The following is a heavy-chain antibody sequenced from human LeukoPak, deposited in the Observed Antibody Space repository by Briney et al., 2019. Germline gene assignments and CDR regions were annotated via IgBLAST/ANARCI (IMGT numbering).Heavy chain of an antibody. J-gene: IGHJ3*02. Sequence: PGGSLRLSREVSGFTLSSYTMNWVRQAPGKGLEWVSSISSSSSYIYYADSVKGRFTISRDNARNSLYLQMNSLRAEDTAVYYCAKDLSVTTLSNAFDIWGQGTMVTVSS. CDR2: ISSSSSYI. CDR1: GFTLSSYT. V-gene: IGHV3-21*04. D-gene: IGHD4-17*01. CDR3: AKDLSVTTLSNAFDI.